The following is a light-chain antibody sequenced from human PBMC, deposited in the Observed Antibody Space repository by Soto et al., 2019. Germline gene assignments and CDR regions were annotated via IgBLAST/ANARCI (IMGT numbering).Light chain of an antibody. CDR1: QSVNNN. Sequence: EIVMTQSPATLSVSPGERATLSCRASQSVNNNLAWYQQKPGQAPRLLIYGASTRATGITDRFSGSGSGTEFTLTISSLQSEDFAVYYCQQYTNWHRIFTFGPGTKVDNK. CDR3: QQYTNWHRIFT. V-gene: IGKV3-15*01. J-gene: IGKJ3*01. CDR2: GAS.